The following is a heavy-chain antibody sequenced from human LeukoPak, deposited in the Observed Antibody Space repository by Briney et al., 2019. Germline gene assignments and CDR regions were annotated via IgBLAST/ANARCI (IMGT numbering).Heavy chain of an antibody. Sequence: ASVKVSCKASGYTFTSYAMHWVRQAPGQRLEWMGWINAGNGNTKYSQKFQGRVTITRDTSASTAYMELSSLRSEDTAVYYCARAEEGVLRYFDWVVWGQGTLVTVSS. CDR2: INAGNGNT. J-gene: IGHJ4*02. D-gene: IGHD3-9*01. CDR3: ARAEEGVLRYFDWVV. CDR1: GYTFTSYA. V-gene: IGHV1-3*01.